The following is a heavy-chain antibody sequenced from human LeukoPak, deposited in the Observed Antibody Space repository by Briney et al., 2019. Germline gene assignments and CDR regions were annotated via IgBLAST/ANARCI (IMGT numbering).Heavy chain of an antibody. CDR2: IYYSGST. J-gene: IGHJ4*02. CDR1: GGSISSGGYY. Sequence: SQTLSLTCTVSGGSISSGGYYWSWIRQHPGKGLEWIGYIYYSGSTYYNPSLKSRVTISVDTSKNQFSLKLSSVTAADAAVYYCAREGDGYVPDYWGQGTLVTVSS. V-gene: IGHV4-31*03. CDR3: AREGDGYVPDY. D-gene: IGHD5-24*01.